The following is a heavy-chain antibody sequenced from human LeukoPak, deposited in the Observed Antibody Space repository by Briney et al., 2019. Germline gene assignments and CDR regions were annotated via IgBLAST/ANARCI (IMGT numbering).Heavy chain of an antibody. Sequence: GGSLRLSCAASGFTFSSYEMNWVRQAPGKGLEWVSYISSSGSTIYYADSVKGRFTISRDNAKNSLYLQMNSLRAEDTAVYYCARKPNYGDYEVYRGQGTLVTVSS. J-gene: IGHJ4*02. CDR1: GFTFSSYE. CDR3: ARKPNYGDYEVY. CDR2: ISSSGSTI. V-gene: IGHV3-48*03. D-gene: IGHD4-17*01.